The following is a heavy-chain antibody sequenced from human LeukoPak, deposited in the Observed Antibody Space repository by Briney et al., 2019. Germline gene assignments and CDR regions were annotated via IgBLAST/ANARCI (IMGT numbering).Heavy chain of an antibody. V-gene: IGHV1-2*02. J-gene: IGHJ2*01. CDR1: GYTFTDYY. CDR2: IHPNSGGT. D-gene: IGHD6-13*01. Sequence: ASVKVSCKASGYTFTDYYMHWVRQAAGQGLDWMGCIHPNSGGTNYAHKFQGRITMTRETSISSASLAPSSLESGETAGYYCARVQQLVIAGVWFLDLWGRGTLVTVSS. CDR3: ARVQQLVIAGVWFLDL.